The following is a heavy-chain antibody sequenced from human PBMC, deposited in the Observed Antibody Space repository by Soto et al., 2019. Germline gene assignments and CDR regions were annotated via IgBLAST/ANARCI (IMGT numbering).Heavy chain of an antibody. CDR3: AREGGSDCTRTSCLNWFDP. V-gene: IGHV3-7*03. CDR2: INQDGTEK. J-gene: IGHJ5*02. D-gene: IGHD2-2*01. Sequence: PGGSLRLSXAASGFPFNVWWMSWVRQAPGKGLEWVAKINQDGTEKNYVDSVRGRFTISRDSARDSLFLQMNSLRAEDTALYYCAREGGSDCTRTSCLNWFDPWGQGTLVTVSS. CDR1: GFPFNVWW.